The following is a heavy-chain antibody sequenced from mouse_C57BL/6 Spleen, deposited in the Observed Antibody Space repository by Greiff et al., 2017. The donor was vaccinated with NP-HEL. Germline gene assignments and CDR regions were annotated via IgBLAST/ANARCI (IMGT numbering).Heavy chain of an antibody. D-gene: IGHD2-5*01. CDR3: ARGSKGYYYAMDY. CDR2: IYPGSGST. Sequence: QVQLQQPGAELVKPGASVKMSCKASGYTFTSYWITWVKQRPGQGLEWIGDIYPGSGSTNYNEKFKSKATLTVDTSSSTAYMQLSSLTSEDSAVYYGARGSKGYYYAMDYWGQGTSVTVSS. J-gene: IGHJ4*01. CDR1: GYTFTSYW. V-gene: IGHV1-55*01.